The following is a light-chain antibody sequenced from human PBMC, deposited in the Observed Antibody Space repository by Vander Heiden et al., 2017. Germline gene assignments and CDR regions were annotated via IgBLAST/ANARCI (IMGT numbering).Light chain of an antibody. V-gene: IGKV1-39*01. J-gene: IGKJ1*01. Sequence: DIQMTQSPSSLSASVGDRVAITCRASQTIGAYLNWYQQKPGQAPKLLIYASSTLKSGVPSRFSGGGYGTEFTLTISGLRPEDFATYYCQQTAVFPETFGQGSKVEVK. CDR3: QQTAVFPET. CDR2: ASS. CDR1: QTIGAY.